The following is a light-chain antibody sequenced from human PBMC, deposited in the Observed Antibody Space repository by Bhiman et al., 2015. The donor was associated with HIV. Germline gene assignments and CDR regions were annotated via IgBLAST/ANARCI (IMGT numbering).Light chain of an antibody. CDR1: NIGSKS. V-gene: IGLV3-21*04. J-gene: IGLJ2*01. Sequence: SYELTQPPSVSVAPGKTARITCGGNNIGSKSVHWYQQKPGQAPVLVIYYDSDRPSGIPERFSGSKSGNTATLTISRVEAGDEAGYYCQVWDSSSGYVVFGGGDQADRP. CDR3: QVWDSSSGYVV. CDR2: YDS.